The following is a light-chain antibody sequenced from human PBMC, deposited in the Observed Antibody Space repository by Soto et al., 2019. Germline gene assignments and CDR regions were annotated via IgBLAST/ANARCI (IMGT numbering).Light chain of an antibody. CDR3: QQYKNWPRT. Sequence: TVMTQSPATLSVSLGERATLSCTASQSISTNLVWYQQKPGQAPSLLIYGASTRATGIPARFSGSGSGTEFTLTISSLQPEDFAVYYCQQYKNWPRTFGQGTKVDIK. V-gene: IGKV3-15*01. CDR2: GAS. J-gene: IGKJ1*01. CDR1: QSISTN.